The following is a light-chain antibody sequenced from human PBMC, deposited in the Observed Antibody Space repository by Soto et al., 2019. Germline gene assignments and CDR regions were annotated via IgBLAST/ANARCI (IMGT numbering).Light chain of an antibody. J-gene: IGLJ2*01. CDR3: SSYTSSSTIVV. CDR2: EVS. V-gene: IGLV2-14*01. Sequence: QSALTQPASVSGSPGQSITISCTGTSSDVGGYNYVSWYQQQPGKAPKLMIYEVSNRPSGVSNRFSGSKSGNTASLTISGFQAEDEDEYYCSSYTSSSTIVVFGGGTKLTVL. CDR1: SSDVGGYNY.